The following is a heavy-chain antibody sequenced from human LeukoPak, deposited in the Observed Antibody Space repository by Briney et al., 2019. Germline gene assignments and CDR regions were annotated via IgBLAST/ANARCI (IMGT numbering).Heavy chain of an antibody. D-gene: IGHD2-2*01. J-gene: IGHJ6*03. CDR2: INHSGST. CDR1: GFTFSDYY. CDR3: ARGPEECSSTSCYPYYYYYMDV. Sequence: PGGSLRLSCAASGFTFSDYYMSWIRQPPGKGLEWIGEINHSGSTNYNPSRKSRVTISVDTSKNQFSLKLSSVTAADTAVYYCARGPEECSSTSCYPYYYYYMDVWGKGTTVTVSS. V-gene: IGHV4-34*01.